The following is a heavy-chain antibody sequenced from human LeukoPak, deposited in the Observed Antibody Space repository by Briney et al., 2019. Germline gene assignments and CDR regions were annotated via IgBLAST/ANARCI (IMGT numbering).Heavy chain of an antibody. Sequence: PSETLSLTCAVYGGSFSGYYWSWIRQPPGKGLEWIGEINHSGSTNYNPSLKSRVTISVDTSKNQFSLKLSSVTAADTAVYYCARAEPYYYYMDVWGKGTTVTVSS. CDR1: GGSFSGYY. V-gene: IGHV4-34*01. CDR3: ARAEPYYYYMDV. J-gene: IGHJ6*03. D-gene: IGHD1-14*01. CDR2: INHSGST.